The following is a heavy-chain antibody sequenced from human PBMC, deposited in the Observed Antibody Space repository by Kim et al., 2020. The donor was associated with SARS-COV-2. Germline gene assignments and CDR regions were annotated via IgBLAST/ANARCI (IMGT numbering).Heavy chain of an antibody. CDR2: IIPILGIA. CDR1: GGTFSSYA. V-gene: IGHV1-69*04. D-gene: IGHD5-18*01. Sequence: SVKVSCKASGGTFSSYAISWVRQAPGQGLEWMGRIIPILGIANYAQKFQGRVTITADKSTSTAYMELSSLRSEDTAVYYCAKSLDTGRRDAFDIWGQGTMVTVSS. CDR3: AKSLDTGRRDAFDI. J-gene: IGHJ3*02.